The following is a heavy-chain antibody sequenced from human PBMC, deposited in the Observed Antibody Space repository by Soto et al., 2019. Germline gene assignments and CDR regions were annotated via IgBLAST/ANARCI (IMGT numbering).Heavy chain of an antibody. CDR2: IYYSGST. D-gene: IGHD3-16*01. CDR3: ARGGGWGILYWFDP. J-gene: IGHJ5*02. V-gene: IGHV4-31*03. CDR1: GGSISSGGYY. Sequence: QVQLQESGPGLVKPSQTLSLTCTVSGGSISSGGYYWSWIRQHPGKGLEWIGYIYYSGSTYYNPSLKSRVTISVDTSKNQFSLKLSFVTAADTAVYYCARGGGWGILYWFDPWGQGTLVTVSS.